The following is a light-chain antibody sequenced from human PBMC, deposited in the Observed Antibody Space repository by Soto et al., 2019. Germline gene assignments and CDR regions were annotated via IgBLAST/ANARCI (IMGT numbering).Light chain of an antibody. J-gene: IGKJ1*01. Sequence: EIVLTQSPGTLSLSPGESTTLSCRASQSVGSSYLAWYQHKPGQAPRLLIYGATSRATGIPGRFSGSGSGTDFTLTISRLEPEDFAVYYCQQYGSLSWTFGQGTKVDIK. V-gene: IGKV3-20*01. CDR2: GAT. CDR1: QSVGSSY. CDR3: QQYGSLSWT.